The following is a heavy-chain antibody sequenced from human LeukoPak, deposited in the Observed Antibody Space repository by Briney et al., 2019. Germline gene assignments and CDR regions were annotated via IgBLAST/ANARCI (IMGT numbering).Heavy chain of an antibody. J-gene: IGHJ4*02. CDR1: GLTFSSYE. Sequence: GGSLRLSCAASGLTFSSYEMNWVRQAPGKGLEWVSYISSSGSTIYYADSVKGRFTISRDNAKNSLYLQMNSLRAEDTAVYYCAREREQQLAKSYFDYWGQGTLVTVSS. CDR2: ISSSGSTI. CDR3: AREREQQLAKSYFDY. D-gene: IGHD6-13*01. V-gene: IGHV3-48*03.